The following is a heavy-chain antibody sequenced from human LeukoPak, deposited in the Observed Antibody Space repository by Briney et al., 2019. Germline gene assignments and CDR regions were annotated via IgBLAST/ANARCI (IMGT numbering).Heavy chain of an antibody. CDR1: GGSFSGYY. CDR3: ARGISGSPFDY. D-gene: IGHD3-10*01. CDR2: INHSGST. J-gene: IGHJ4*02. Sequence: SETLSLTRAVYGGSFSGYYWSWIRQPPGKGLEWIGEINHSGSTNYNPSLKSRVTISVDTSKNQFSLKLSSVTAADTAVYYCARGISGSPFDYWGQGTLVTVSS. V-gene: IGHV4-34*01.